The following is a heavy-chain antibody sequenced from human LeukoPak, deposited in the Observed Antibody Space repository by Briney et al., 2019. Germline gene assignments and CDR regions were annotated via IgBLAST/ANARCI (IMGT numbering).Heavy chain of an antibody. V-gene: IGHV4-59*12. CDR3: ARAPEFSSGWLLDC. CDR2: IYYSGTT. D-gene: IGHD6-19*01. J-gene: IGHJ4*02. CDR1: GGPISSYY. Sequence: EASETLSLTCTVSGGPISSYYWSWIRQPPGKGLEWIGYIYYSGTTNYNPSLKSRVTISVDTSKNQFSLKLSSVTAADTGVYYCARAPEFSSGWLLDCWGQGSLVTVDS.